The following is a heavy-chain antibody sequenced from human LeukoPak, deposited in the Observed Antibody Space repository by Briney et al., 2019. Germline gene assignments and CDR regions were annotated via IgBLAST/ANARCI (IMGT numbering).Heavy chain of an antibody. D-gene: IGHD1-26*01. CDR2: ITGSGSAM. Sequence: PGGSLRLSCAASGFTFSSSNMHWVRQAPGKGLEWVSYITGSGSAMYYADSVKGRFTISRDNAKDSLFLQMNSLRAEDTAVYYCASDVVGGTTNYWGQGTLVTVSS. J-gene: IGHJ4*02. V-gene: IGHV3-48*01. CDR3: ASDVVGGTTNY. CDR1: GFTFSSSN.